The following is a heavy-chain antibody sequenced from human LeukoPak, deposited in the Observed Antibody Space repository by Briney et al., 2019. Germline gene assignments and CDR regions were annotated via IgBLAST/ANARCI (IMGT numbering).Heavy chain of an antibody. D-gene: IGHD1-1*01. J-gene: IGHJ4*02. V-gene: IGHV3-53*01. CDR2: IYSGGST. CDR1: GFTVSSNH. Sequence: GGSLRLSCAASGFTVSSNHMSWVRQAPGKGLEWVSVIYSGGSTDYADSVKGRFTISRDNSKNTLYLQMNTLRAEDTAVYYCARGPAGYNWGQGTLVTVSS. CDR3: ARGPAGYN.